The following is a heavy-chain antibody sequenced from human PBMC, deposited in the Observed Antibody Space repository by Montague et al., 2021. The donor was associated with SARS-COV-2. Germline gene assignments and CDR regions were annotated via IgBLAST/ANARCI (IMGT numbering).Heavy chain of an antibody. J-gene: IGHJ2*01. CDR3: ARHSILTDYYYTSWYFDL. CDR2: IYYSGST. Sequence: SETLSLTCTVSGGSISSSSYYWGWIRQPPGKGLEWIGCIYYSGSTYYNPSLKSRVTISVDKSKNQFSLKLSSVTAADTAVYYCARHSILTDYYYTSWYFDLWGRGTLVTVSS. V-gene: IGHV4-39*01. CDR1: GGSISSSSYY. D-gene: IGHD3-9*01.